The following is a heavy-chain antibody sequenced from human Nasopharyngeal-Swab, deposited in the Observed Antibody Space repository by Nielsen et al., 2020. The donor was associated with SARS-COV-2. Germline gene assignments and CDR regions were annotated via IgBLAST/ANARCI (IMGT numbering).Heavy chain of an antibody. V-gene: IGHV3-21*01. CDR1: GFTFSSYS. CDR3: ARDSPDSSGYYPIDY. J-gene: IGHJ4*02. CDR2: ISSSSSYM. Sequence: GESLKISCAASGFTFSSYSMNWVRQAPGKGLEWVSSISSSSSYMYYADSVKGRFTISRDNAKNSLYLQMNSLRAEDTAVYYCARDSPDSSGYYPIDYWGQGTLVTVSS. D-gene: IGHD3-22*01.